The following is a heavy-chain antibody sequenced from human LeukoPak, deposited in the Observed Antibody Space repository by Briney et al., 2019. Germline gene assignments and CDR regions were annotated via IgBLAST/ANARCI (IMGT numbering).Heavy chain of an antibody. Sequence: ASVKVSCKGGTSTNYAISWVHQAPGQGLEWMGGIIPNFGTVNYAQKFQGRVTITTDESTSTAYMELSSLRSEDTAVYYCARGASSGYFRPAYYYYMDVWGKGTSVIVSS. D-gene: IGHD3-22*01. CDR1: GTSTNYA. CDR2: IIPNFGTV. J-gene: IGHJ6*03. CDR3: ARGASSGYFRPAYYYYMDV. V-gene: IGHV1-69*05.